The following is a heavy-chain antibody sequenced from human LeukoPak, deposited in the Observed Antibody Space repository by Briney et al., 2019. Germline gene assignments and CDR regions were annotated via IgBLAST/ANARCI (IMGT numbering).Heavy chain of an antibody. D-gene: IGHD3-10*01. CDR1: GGSISSYL. J-gene: IGHJ5*01. CDR3: ARDRGLDGSDQLDS. Sequence: PSETLSLTCTVSGGSISSYLWIWIRQPAGKGLEWIGRINSNGDTVYNPSLKSRATMSLDMTNNQFSLKLSSVTAADTAVYYCARDRGLDGSDQLDSWGPGTLVTVSS. CDR2: INSNGDT. V-gene: IGHV4-4*07.